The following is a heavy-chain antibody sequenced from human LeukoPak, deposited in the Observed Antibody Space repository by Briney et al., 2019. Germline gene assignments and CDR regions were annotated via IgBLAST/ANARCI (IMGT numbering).Heavy chain of an antibody. CDR3: ARWTLAGYSSSWYYFDY. J-gene: IGHJ4*02. Sequence: GESLKISCKGSGYSFTSYWIGWVRQMPGKGLEWMGIIYPGDSDTRYSPTFQGQVTISADKSISTAYLQWSSLKASDTAMYYCARWTLAGYSSSWYYFDYWGQGTLVTVS. V-gene: IGHV5-51*01. CDR1: GYSFTSYW. CDR2: IYPGDSDT. D-gene: IGHD6-13*01.